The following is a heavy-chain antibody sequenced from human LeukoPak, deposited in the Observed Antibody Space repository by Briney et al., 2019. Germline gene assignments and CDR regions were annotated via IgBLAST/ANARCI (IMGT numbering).Heavy chain of an antibody. J-gene: IGHJ4*02. CDR2: IYYSGST. V-gene: IGHV4-59*11. CDR3: ARISGYGLNFDY. Sequence: SETLSLTCTVSGGSIRSHYWSWIRQPPGKGLEWIGYIYYSGSTNYNPSLKSRVTISVDTSKNQFSLKLSSVTAADTAVYYCARISGYGLNFDYWGQGTLVTVSS. CDR1: GGSIRSHY. D-gene: IGHD5-12*01.